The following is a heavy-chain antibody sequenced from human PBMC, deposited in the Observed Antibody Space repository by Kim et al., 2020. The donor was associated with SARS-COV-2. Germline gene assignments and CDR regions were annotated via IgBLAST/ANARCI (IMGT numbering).Heavy chain of an antibody. D-gene: IGHD3-22*01. V-gene: IGHV1-46*01. CDR3: VRGVTTGGYDYYEP. J-gene: IGHJ4*02. CDR2: ISPGGGSA. Sequence: ASVKVSCKASGYTFTKNYIHWVRQAPGLGLEWMGVISPGGGSAPYAQKFQGRVTMTRDTSASTIYMNLTSLRSDDTAGYYCVRGVTTGGYDYYEPWGQGTRFTVSS. CDR1: GYTFTKNY.